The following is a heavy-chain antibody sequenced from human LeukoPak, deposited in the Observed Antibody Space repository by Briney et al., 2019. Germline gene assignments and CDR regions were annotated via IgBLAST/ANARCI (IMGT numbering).Heavy chain of an antibody. CDR2: IYYSGST. CDR1: SDSISSSSYY. V-gene: IGHV4-39*01. D-gene: IGHD1-26*01. J-gene: IGHJ3*02. Sequence: SETLSLTCTVSSDSISSSSYYWGWIRQPPGQGLEWIETIYYSGSTYYNPSLKSRVTISVDTSKNQFSLKLSSVTAADTAVYYCARHQHSGSYYVGAFDIWGQGTMVTVSS. CDR3: ARHQHSGSYYVGAFDI.